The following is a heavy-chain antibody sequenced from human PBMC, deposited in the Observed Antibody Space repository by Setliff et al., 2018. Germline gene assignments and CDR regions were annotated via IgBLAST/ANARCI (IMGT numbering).Heavy chain of an antibody. CDR3: ASRIGGSPY. V-gene: IGHV3-21*01. CDR1: GFSFSNHN. Sequence: PGGSLRLSCAASGFSFSNHNMNWFRQIPGKGLEWVSAICGGCSDRHYADSVKGRFTISRDDAASSLYLYMNSLRVDDTAVYFCASRIGGSPYWGQGTLVTVSS. D-gene: IGHD1-26*01. CDR2: ICGGCSDR. J-gene: IGHJ4*02.